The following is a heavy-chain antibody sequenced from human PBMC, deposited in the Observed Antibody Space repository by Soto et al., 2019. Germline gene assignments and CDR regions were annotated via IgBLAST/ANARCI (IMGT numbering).Heavy chain of an antibody. CDR3: ARRGVLPDY. J-gene: IGHJ4*02. Sequence: QVHLVQSGAEVKKPGASVKVSCKASGYTFTNYGISWVRQAPGQGLEWMGWISADNGITNYAQKLQDRVTMTTDTSTSTAYMELMSPRSDDTVVYYCARRGVLPDYWGQGTLVTVSS. CDR2: ISADNGIT. CDR1: GYTFTNYG. D-gene: IGHD3-10*01. V-gene: IGHV1-18*01.